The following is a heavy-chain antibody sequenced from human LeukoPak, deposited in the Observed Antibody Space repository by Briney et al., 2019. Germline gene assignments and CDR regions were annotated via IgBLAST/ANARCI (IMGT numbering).Heavy chain of an antibody. Sequence: GGSLRLSCAASGFTYSSYGMSWVRQAPGKGLEWVSVISGSGYITYYAESVKGRFTISRDNSKNTLYLQMNSLRAEDTAVYYCAKEVGATMLDYWGQGTLVTVSS. J-gene: IGHJ4*02. V-gene: IGHV3-23*01. CDR1: GFTYSSYG. D-gene: IGHD1-26*01. CDR3: AKEVGATMLDY. CDR2: ISGSGYIT.